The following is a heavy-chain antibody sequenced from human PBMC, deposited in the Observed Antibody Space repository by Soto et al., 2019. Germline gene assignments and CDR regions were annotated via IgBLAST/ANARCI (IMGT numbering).Heavy chain of an antibody. V-gene: IGHV1-69*13. CDR2: IIPIFGTA. D-gene: IGHD2-2*02. J-gene: IGHJ6*02. CDR3: AAGYCSSTSCYNPPSGYYYYYGMDV. Sequence: ASVKVSCKASGGTFSSYAISWVRQAPGQGLEWMGGIIPIFGTANYAQKFQGRVTITADESTSTAYMELSSLRSEDTAVYYCAAGYCSSTSCYNPPSGYYYYYGMDVWGQGTTVTVSS. CDR1: GGTFSSYA.